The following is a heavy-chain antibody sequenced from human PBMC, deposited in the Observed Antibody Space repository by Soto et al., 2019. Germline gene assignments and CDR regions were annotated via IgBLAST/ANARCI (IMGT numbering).Heavy chain of an antibody. Sequence: GGSLRLSCAASGFTFSSYGMHWVRQAPGKGLEWVAVISSDGTSGFYADSVKGRFTISRDNSKNTLYLQMNSLRAEDTAMYYCAKVRVKDYYYYAMDVWGQGTTVTVSS. D-gene: IGHD4-4*01. CDR3: AKVRVKDYYYYAMDV. CDR1: GFTFSSYG. V-gene: IGHV3-30*18. J-gene: IGHJ6*02. CDR2: ISSDGTSG.